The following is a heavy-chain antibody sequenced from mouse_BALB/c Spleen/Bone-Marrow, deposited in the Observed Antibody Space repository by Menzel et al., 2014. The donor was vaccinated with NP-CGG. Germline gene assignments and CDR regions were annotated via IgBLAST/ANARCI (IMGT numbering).Heavy chain of an antibody. CDR1: GYKFNDYN. V-gene: IGHV1S29*02. Sequence: EVQLQESGPELVKPGASMKISCKASGYKFNDYNMHWVKQSHGKSLEWIGYIYPYNGGTGYNQKFKSKATLTVDNSSSTAYMELRSLTSEDSAVYYCARGYSWYFDVWGAGTTVTVSS. D-gene: IGHD2-3*01. J-gene: IGHJ1*01. CDR3: ARGYSWYFDV. CDR2: IYPYNGGT.